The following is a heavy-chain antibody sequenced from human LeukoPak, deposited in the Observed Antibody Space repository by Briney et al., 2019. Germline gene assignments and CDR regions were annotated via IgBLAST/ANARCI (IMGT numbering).Heavy chain of an antibody. CDR3: ARVRKIYYDSSGYGSDAFDI. Sequence: ASVKVSCKASGYTFTGYYMHWVRQAPEQGLEWMGWINPSSGGTNYAQKFQGRVTMTRDTSISTAYMELSRLRSDDTAVYYCARVRKIYYDSSGYGSDAFDIWGQGTMVTVSS. J-gene: IGHJ3*02. CDR2: INPSSGGT. V-gene: IGHV1-2*02. D-gene: IGHD3-22*01. CDR1: GYTFTGYY.